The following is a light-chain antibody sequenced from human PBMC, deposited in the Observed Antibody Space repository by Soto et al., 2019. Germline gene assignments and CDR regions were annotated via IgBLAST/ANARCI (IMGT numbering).Light chain of an antibody. CDR2: DAS. CDR3: QQYGSSPLT. CDR1: QSVRSNY. V-gene: IGKV3-20*01. Sequence: EIVLTQSPDTLSLSPGERATLSCRASQSVRSNYLAWYQQKPGQAPRFLIYDASSRATGIPDRFSGSGSGTDFNLTISRLEPEAFAVYYCQQYGSSPLTFGGGTKVEIK. J-gene: IGKJ4*01.